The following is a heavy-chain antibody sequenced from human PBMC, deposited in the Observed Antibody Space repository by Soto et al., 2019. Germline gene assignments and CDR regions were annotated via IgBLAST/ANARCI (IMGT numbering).Heavy chain of an antibody. CDR3: ARDKEFLGYYGSGSSGYYYYYYMDV. V-gene: IGHV1-46*03. CDR2: INPSGGST. J-gene: IGHJ6*03. D-gene: IGHD3-10*01. Sequence: VASVKVSCKASGYTFTSYYMHWVRQAPGEGLEWMGIINPSGGSTSYAQKFQGRVTMTRDTSTSTVYMELSSLRSEDTAVYYCARDKEFLGYYGSGSSGYYYYYYMDVWGKGTTVTVSS. CDR1: GYTFTSYY.